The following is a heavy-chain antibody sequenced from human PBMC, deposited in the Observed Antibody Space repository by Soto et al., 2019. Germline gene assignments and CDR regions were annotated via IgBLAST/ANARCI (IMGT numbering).Heavy chain of an antibody. CDR3: AKEQEYQLLHGYRGAFDI. CDR2: ISGSGGST. D-gene: IGHD2-2*01. CDR1: GFTFSSYA. V-gene: IGHV3-23*01. Sequence: GGSLRLSCAASGFTFSSYAMSWVRQAPGKGLEWVSAISGSGGSTYYADSVKGRFTISRDNSKNTLYLQMNSLRAEDTAVYYCAKEQEYQLLHGYRGAFDIWGQGTMVTVSS. J-gene: IGHJ3*02.